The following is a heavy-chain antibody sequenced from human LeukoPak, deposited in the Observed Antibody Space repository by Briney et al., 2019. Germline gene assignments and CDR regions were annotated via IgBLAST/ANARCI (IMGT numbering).Heavy chain of an antibody. V-gene: IGHV1-69*13. Sequence: SVKVSCKASGGTFSSYAISWVRQAPGQGLEWMGGIIPIFGTANYAQKFQGRVTITADESTSTAYMELSGLRSEDTAVYYCARVPEASSIYYYDSSGYYPWGQGTLVTVSS. CDR1: GGTFSSYA. CDR3: ARVPEASSIYYYDSSGYYP. D-gene: IGHD3-22*01. CDR2: IIPIFGTA. J-gene: IGHJ5*02.